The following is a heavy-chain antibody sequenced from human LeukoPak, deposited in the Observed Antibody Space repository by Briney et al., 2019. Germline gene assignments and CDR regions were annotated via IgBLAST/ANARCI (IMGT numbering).Heavy chain of an antibody. CDR2: ISAYNGNT. CDR3: ARIAAVAGAYYFDY. V-gene: IGHV1-18*01. D-gene: IGHD6-19*01. CDR1: GYTFTSYG. Sequence: VASVKVSCKASGYTFTSYGISWVRQAPGQGLEWMGWISAYNGNTNYAQKLQGRVTMTTDTSTSTVYMELRSLRSDDTAVYYCARIAAVAGAYYFDYWGQGTLVTVSS. J-gene: IGHJ4*02.